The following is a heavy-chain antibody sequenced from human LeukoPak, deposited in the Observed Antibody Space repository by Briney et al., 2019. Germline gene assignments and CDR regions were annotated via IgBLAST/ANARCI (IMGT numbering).Heavy chain of an antibody. V-gene: IGHV3-23*01. CDR2: ISGSGDST. D-gene: IGHD3-22*01. Sequence: PGGSLRLSCAASGFTFGTYAMTWVRQAPGKGLEWVSSISGSGDSTYYADSVKGRFTISRDNSKKTLSLQMNTLRAEDTAIHYCAKDLRWYYDTTGFYSFDYWGQGTLVTVSS. CDR3: AKDLRWYYDTTGFYSFDY. CDR1: GFTFGTYA. J-gene: IGHJ4*02.